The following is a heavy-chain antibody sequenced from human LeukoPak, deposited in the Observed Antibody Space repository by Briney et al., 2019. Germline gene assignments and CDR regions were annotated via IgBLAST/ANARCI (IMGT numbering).Heavy chain of an antibody. J-gene: IGHJ4*02. V-gene: IGHV3-30*04. CDR1: GFTFFTYS. Sequence: GRSLRLSCAASGFTFFTYSMHWVHQAPGKGLEWVAVISYDGSNKYYADSVKGRFTISRDNSKNTLYLQMNSLRAEDTAVYYCATHSSSWYRLYYFDYWGQGTLVTVSS. CDR2: ISYDGSNK. CDR3: ATHSSSWYRLYYFDY. D-gene: IGHD6-13*01.